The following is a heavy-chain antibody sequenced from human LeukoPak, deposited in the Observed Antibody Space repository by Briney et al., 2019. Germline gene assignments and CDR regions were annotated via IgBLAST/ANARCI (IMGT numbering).Heavy chain of an antibody. D-gene: IGHD3-16*02. CDR3: ARWFGGVIN. CDR2: IYYSGST. Sequence: PSETLSLTCTVSGGSISSYYWSWIRQPPGKGLEWIGYIYYSGSTNYNPSLKSRVNISVDTSKNQLSLKLSSVTAADTAVYYCARWFGGVINWGQGTLVTVSS. J-gene: IGHJ4*02. CDR1: GGSISSYY. V-gene: IGHV4-59*01.